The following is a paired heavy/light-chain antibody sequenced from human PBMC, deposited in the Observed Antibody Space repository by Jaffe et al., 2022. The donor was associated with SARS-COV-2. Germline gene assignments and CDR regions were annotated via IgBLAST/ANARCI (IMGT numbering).Heavy chain of an antibody. Sequence: EVQLVESGGGLVQPGGSLRLSCAASGFTFSSYSMNWVRQAPGKGLEWVSYISSSSSTIYYADSVKGRFTISRDNAKNSLYLQMNSLRAEDTAVYYCARDAGYCSGGSCNNWFDPWGQGTLVTVSS. CDR2: ISSSSSTI. CDR3: ARDAGYCSGGSCNNWFDP. D-gene: IGHD2-15*01. J-gene: IGHJ5*02. V-gene: IGHV3-48*01. CDR1: GFTFSSYS.
Light chain of an antibody. CDR3: QAWDSSTNVV. V-gene: IGLV3-1*01. Sequence: SYELTQPPSVSVSPGQTASITCSGDKLGDKYACWYQQKPGQSPVLVIYQDSKRPSGIPERFSGSNSGNTATLTISGTQAMDEADYYCQAWDSSTNVVFGGGTKLTVL. J-gene: IGLJ2*01. CDR1: KLGDKY. CDR2: QDS.